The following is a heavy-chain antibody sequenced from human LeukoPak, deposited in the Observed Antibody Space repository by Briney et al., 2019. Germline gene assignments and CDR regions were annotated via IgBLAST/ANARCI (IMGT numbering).Heavy chain of an antibody. CDR3: AKGVGTSYHYHMDV. V-gene: IGHV3-9*03. J-gene: IGHJ6*03. Sequence: AKSLGLSCAASGFNFDEYAMHWVRQPPAKGLKWVSGISWNSYDIGYAESVKGRFTISRDNAKNSLYLQMNSLRHDDMALYYCAKGVGTSYHYHMDVWGKGTTVIVSS. CDR1: GFNFDEYA. D-gene: IGHD1-26*01. CDR2: ISWNSYDI.